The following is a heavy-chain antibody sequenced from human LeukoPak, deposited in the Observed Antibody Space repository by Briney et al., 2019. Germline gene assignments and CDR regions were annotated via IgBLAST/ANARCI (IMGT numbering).Heavy chain of an antibody. CDR1: GGSISSGSYY. CDR2: IYTSGST. V-gene: IGHV4-61*02. CDR3: ARLTMVRGVIITYAFDI. J-gene: IGHJ3*02. D-gene: IGHD3-10*01. Sequence: PSETLSLTCTVSGGSISSGSYYWSWIRQPAGKGLEWIGRIYTSGSTNYNPSLKSRVTISVDTSKNQFSLKLSSVTAADTAVYYCARLTMVRGVIITYAFDIWGQGTMVTVSS.